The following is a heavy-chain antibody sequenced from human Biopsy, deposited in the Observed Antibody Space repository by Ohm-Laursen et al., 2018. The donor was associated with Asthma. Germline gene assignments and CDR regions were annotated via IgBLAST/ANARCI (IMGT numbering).Heavy chain of an antibody. Sequence: SLRLSCSASGFAVSRDHMFWVRQAPGKGLEWVSVIYSGGTSHTADSVRGRFTISRDYSKNTLYLQMHSLRAEDTAVYYCARGDSSNWSHYYFDYWGQGTLVTVST. J-gene: IGHJ4*02. D-gene: IGHD3-22*01. CDR2: IYSGGTS. V-gene: IGHV3-53*01. CDR3: ARGDSSNWSHYYFDY. CDR1: GFAVSRDH.